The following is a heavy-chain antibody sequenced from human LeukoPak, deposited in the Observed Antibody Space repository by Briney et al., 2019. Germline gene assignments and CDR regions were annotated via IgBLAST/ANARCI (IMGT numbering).Heavy chain of an antibody. Sequence: GGSLRLSCAASGFTFSSYAMNWVRQAPGKGLEWVSHISGSGISTYYADSVKGRFTFSRDNSKNTLYLQINTLRAEDTAVYYCAKRHSSGWYYFDYWGQGTLVTVSS. J-gene: IGHJ4*02. CDR2: ISGSGIST. CDR3: AKRHSSGWYYFDY. CDR1: GFTFSSYA. V-gene: IGHV3-23*01. D-gene: IGHD6-19*01.